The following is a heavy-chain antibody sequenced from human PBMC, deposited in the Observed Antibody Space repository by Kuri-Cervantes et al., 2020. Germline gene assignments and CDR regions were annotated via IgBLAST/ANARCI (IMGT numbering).Heavy chain of an antibody. J-gene: IGHJ6*02. CDR1: GGSISSSNW. CDR3: TTRYCSGGSCKGYYYGMDV. D-gene: IGHD2-15*01. V-gene: IGHV3-33*08. Sequence: LSLTCAVSGGSISSSNWWSWVRQPPGKGLEWVAVIWYDGSNKYYADSVKGRFTIPRDNSKNTLYLQMNSLKTEDTAVYYCTTRYCSGGSCKGYYYGMDVWGQGTTVTVSS. CDR2: IWYDGSNK.